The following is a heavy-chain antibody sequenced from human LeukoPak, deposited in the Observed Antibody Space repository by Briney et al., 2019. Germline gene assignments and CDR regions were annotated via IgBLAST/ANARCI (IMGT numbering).Heavy chain of an antibody. CDR2: ISGSGGST. J-gene: IGHJ4*02. Sequence: GGSLRLSCAASGFTFSSYAMSWVRQAPGKGLEWVSAISGSGGSTYYADSVKGRLTISRDNSKNTLYLQMNSLGAEDTAVYYCAKGRKWELLPLHFDYWGQGTLVTVSS. CDR1: GFTFSSYA. V-gene: IGHV3-23*01. D-gene: IGHD1-26*01. CDR3: AKGRKWELLPLHFDY.